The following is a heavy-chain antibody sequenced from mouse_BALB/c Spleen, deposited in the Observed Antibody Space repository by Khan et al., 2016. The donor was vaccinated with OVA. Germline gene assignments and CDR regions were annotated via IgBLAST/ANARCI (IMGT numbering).Heavy chain of an antibody. D-gene: IGHD1-1*01. Sequence: EVELVESGGDLVKLEGSLKLSCAASGFTFSTYGMSWVRQTPDKRLEWVATISSGGSYTYYPDSVQGRFTISRDNAKNTLYLQMSSLKSEDTAMFYCARLAYYYDSEGFAYWGQGTLVTVSA. CDR3: ARLAYYYDSEGFAY. CDR1: GFTFSTYG. V-gene: IGHV5-6*01. J-gene: IGHJ3*01. CDR2: ISSGGSYT.